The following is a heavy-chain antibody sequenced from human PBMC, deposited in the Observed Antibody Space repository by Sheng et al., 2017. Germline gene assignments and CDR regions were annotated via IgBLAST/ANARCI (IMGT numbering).Heavy chain of an antibody. J-gene: IGHJ6*02. CDR3: ARDGPAITMIGGGMDV. D-gene: IGHD3-22*01. CDR1: GGSISSGGYY. V-gene: IGHV4-31*03. CDR2: IYYSGST. Sequence: QVQLQESGPGLVKPSQTLSLTCTVSGGSISSGGYYWSWIRQHPGKGLEWIGYIYYSGSTYYNPSLKSRVTISVDTSKNQFSLKLSSVTAADTAVYYCARDGPAITMIGGGMDVWGQGTTVTVSS.